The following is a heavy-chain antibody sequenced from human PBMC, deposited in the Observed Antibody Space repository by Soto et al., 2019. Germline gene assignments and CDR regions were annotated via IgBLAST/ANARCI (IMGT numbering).Heavy chain of an antibody. CDR3: ATKDDHKDDQPYYYGMDI. V-gene: IGHV1-18*01. CDR2: ISVFNGDT. D-gene: IGHD3-16*01. CDR1: GYTSSSYG. Sequence: QVQLLQSGGEVKTPGASLKVSCKAIGYTSSSYGINWVRQAPGQGLEWMGWISVFNGDTKYAQKFQGRVAITKDPGTSTAHMELRSLRSDDAAAYFCATKDDHKDDQPYYYGMDIWGQGTTVTVSS. J-gene: IGHJ6*02.